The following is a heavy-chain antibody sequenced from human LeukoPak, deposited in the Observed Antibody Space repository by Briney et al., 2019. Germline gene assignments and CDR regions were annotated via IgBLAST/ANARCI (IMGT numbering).Heavy chain of an antibody. Sequence: SETLSLACTVSGGSISSYYWSWIRQPAGKGLEWIGRIYTSGSTNYNPSLKSRVTMSVDTSKNQFSLKRSSVTAADTAVYYCARVIVVVPAALPPGSAFDIWGQGTMVTVSS. CDR1: GGSISSYY. CDR3: ARVIVVVPAALPPGSAFDI. J-gene: IGHJ3*02. V-gene: IGHV4-4*07. CDR2: IYTSGST. D-gene: IGHD2-2*01.